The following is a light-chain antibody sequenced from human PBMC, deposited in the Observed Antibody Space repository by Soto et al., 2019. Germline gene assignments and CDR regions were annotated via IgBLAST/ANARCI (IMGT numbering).Light chain of an antibody. CDR2: GAS. Sequence: IVLTQSPCTLSLSPGERATLSCRASQSVSRSYLAWYQQKPGQAPRLLIYGASSRATGIPDRFSGSGSGTDFTLTISRLEPEDFAVYYCQRYGGFGQGTKVDIK. V-gene: IGKV3-20*01. CDR1: QSVSRSY. J-gene: IGKJ1*01. CDR3: QRYGG.